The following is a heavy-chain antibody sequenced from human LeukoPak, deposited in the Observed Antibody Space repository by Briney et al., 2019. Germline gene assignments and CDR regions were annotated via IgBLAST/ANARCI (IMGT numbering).Heavy chain of an antibody. CDR3: AREYLGIVSYGMDV. CDR1: GYTFTNYD. CDR2: MNPNSGNT. D-gene: IGHD7-27*01. V-gene: IGHV1-8*01. Sequence: ASVKVSCKASGYTFTNYDINWVRQATGQGLEWMGWMNPNSGNTGYAQKFQGRVTMTRNTSISTVYMELSSLRSEDTAVYYCAREYLGIVSYGMDVWGQGTTVTVPS. J-gene: IGHJ6*02.